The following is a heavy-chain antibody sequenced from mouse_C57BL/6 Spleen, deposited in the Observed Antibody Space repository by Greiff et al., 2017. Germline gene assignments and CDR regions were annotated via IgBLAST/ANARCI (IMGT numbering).Heavy chain of an antibody. Sequence: EVMVVESGEGLVKPGGSLKLSCAASGFTFSSYAMSWVRQTPEKRLVWVAYISSGGDYIYYADTVKGRFTISRDNARNTLYLQMSSLKSEDTAMYYCTRGYFDVWGAGTTVTVSS. CDR2: ISSGGDYI. J-gene: IGHJ1*01. V-gene: IGHV5-9-1*02. CDR1: GFTFSSYA. CDR3: TRGYFDV.